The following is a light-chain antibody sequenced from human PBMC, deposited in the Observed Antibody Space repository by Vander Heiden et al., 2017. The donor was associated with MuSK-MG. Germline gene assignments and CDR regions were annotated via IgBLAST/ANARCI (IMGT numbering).Light chain of an antibody. CDR1: QSISSS. CDR3: QQDDAYSLT. Sequence: DIQMTQSPSTLSASVGDRVTITCRASQSISSSLAWYQQKPGQAPKLLIYKASSLESGLPSRFSGSGSGTEFTLTISSLQPDDFATYYCQQDDAYSLTFGGGTKVEIK. CDR2: KAS. V-gene: IGKV1-5*03. J-gene: IGKJ4*01.